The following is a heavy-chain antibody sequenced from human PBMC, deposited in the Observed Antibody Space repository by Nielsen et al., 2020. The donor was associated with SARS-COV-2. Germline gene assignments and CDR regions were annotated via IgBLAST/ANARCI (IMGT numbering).Heavy chain of an antibody. CDR1: GFTFDDYA. V-gene: IGHV3-9*01. Sequence: GGSLRLSCAASGFTFDDYAMHWVRQAPGKGLEWVSGISWNSGSIGYADSVKGRFTISRDNAKNSLYLQMNSLRAEDTAVYYCAKGTGGIYYCMDVWGQGTTVTVSS. J-gene: IGHJ6*02. CDR2: ISWNSGSI. CDR3: AKGTGGIYYCMDV. D-gene: IGHD1-26*01.